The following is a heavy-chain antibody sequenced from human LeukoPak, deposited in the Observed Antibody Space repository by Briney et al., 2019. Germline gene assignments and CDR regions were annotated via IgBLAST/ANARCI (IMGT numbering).Heavy chain of an antibody. CDR1: GFTFSSYA. D-gene: IGHD4-17*01. J-gene: IGHJ4*02. CDR2: ISYDGSNK. CDR3: ATGGYGLAN. V-gene: IGHV3-30-3*01. Sequence: PGGSLRLSCAASGFTFSSYAMHWVRQAPGKGLEWVAVISYDGSNKYYADSVKGRFTISRDNAKNSLYLQMNSLRAEDTAVYYCATGGYGLANWGQGTLVTVSS.